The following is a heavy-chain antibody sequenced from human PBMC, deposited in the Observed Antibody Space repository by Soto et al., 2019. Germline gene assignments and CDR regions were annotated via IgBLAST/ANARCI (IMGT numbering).Heavy chain of an antibody. D-gene: IGHD1-26*01. CDR3: AKDSGGSHSLGLVNWFDP. J-gene: IGHJ5*02. Sequence: GGSLRLSCAASGFTFSSYGMHWVRQAPGKGLEWVAVISYDGSNKYYADSVKGRFTISRDNSKNTLYLQMNSLRAEDTAVYYCAKDSGGSHSLGLVNWFDPWGQGTLVTVSS. CDR1: GFTFSSYG. V-gene: IGHV3-30*18. CDR2: ISYDGSNK.